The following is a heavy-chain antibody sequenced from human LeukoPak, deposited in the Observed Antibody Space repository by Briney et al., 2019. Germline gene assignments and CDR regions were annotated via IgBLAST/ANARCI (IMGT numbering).Heavy chain of an antibody. Sequence: GASVKVSCRASGYTFSDYYMHWVRQAPGQGLEWMGWINANSGGTNYAQKFEGRVTMTRDTSITTAYMELSRLTSDDTAVYYCAREDSGWYVDYWGQGTLVTVSS. V-gene: IGHV1-2*02. D-gene: IGHD6-19*01. J-gene: IGHJ4*02. CDR3: AREDSGWYVDY. CDR2: INANSGGT. CDR1: GYTFSDYY.